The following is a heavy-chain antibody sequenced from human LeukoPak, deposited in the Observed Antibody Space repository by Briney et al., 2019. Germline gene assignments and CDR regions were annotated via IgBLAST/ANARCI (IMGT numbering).Heavy chain of an antibody. V-gene: IGHV3-23*01. CDR1: GFTFSSYA. CDR3: AKDIIAAAGRLERDCNWFDP. J-gene: IGHJ5*02. Sequence: PGGSLRLSCAASGFTFSSYAMSWVRQAPGKGLEWVSAISGSGGSTYYAGSVKGRFTISRHNPKNTRYQKMNSLRAADPPVYYCAKDIIAAAGRLERDCNWFDPWGQGTLVTVSS. CDR2: ISGSGGST. D-gene: IGHD6-13*01.